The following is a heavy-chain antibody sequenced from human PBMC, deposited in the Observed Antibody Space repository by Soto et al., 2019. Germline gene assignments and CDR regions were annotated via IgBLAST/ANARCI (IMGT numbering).Heavy chain of an antibody. Sequence: EVQLAESGGGMVQPGGSLRLSCVVSGFTFSSYDMHWVRQAPGKGLEYVSSISSNGGTTYYGNSVKGRFTNSRDNSKNTLYLQMGSLRAEDMAVYYCVRRVSRNYDYWGQGTLVTVSS. V-gene: IGHV3-64*01. CDR2: ISSNGGTT. D-gene: IGHD1-7*01. J-gene: IGHJ4*02. CDR1: GFTFSSYD. CDR3: VRRVSRNYDY.